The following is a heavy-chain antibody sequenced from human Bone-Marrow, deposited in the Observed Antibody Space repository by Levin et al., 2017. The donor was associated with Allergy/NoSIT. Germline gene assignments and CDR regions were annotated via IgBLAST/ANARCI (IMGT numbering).Heavy chain of an antibody. J-gene: IGHJ4*02. Sequence: KISCQASGDTFSSYTISWVRQAPGQGLEWMGGIIPIPGTTNYAQKFQGRVTVTADESTSTAYMELSSLRSEDTAMYYCARAYCSGVKCDNNRDYWGQGTLVIVSS. CDR1: GDTFSSYT. V-gene: IGHV1-69*16. CDR2: IIPIPGTT. D-gene: IGHD2-15*01. CDR3: ARAYCSGVKCDNNRDY.